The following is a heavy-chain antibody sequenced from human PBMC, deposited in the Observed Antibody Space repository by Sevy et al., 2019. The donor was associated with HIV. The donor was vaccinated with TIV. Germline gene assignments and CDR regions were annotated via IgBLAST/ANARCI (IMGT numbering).Heavy chain of an antibody. J-gene: IGHJ4*02. CDR1: GFTFSRYA. D-gene: IGHD2-21*02. CDR3: ARDAGATNCADYLWAFAY. Sequence: GGSLRLSCAASGFTFSRYAMHWVRQAPGKGLEWLGPISYNGNYTYYADSVKGRFTISRDNSKNTLYLQMNSLRAEDTAVYYCARDAGATNCADYLWAFAYWGQGTLVTVSS. V-gene: IGHV3-30-3*01. CDR2: ISYNGNYT.